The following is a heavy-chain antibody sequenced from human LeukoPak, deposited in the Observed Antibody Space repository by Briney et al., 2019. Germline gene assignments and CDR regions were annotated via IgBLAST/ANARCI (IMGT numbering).Heavy chain of an antibody. Sequence: MASETLSLTCTVSGYSISSGYYWGWIRQSPGKGLEWIGSIYHAGSTFHNPSLKSRVTISVDTSKNQFSLKVNSVTAADTAVYYCARGYWITFGGVIVSRTNWFDPWGQGTLVTVSS. V-gene: IGHV4-38-2*02. CDR3: ARGYWITFGGVIVSRTNWFDP. D-gene: IGHD3-16*02. CDR2: IYHAGST. CDR1: GYSISSGYY. J-gene: IGHJ5*02.